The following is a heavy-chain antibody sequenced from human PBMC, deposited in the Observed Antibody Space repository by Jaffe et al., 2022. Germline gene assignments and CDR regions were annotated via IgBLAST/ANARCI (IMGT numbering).Heavy chain of an antibody. CDR1: GFTFSSYE. Sequence: EVQLVESGGGLVQPGGSLRLSCAASGFTFSSYEMNWVRQAPGKGLEWVSYISSSGSTIYYADSVKGRFTISRDNAKNSLYLQMNSLRAEDTAVYYCARAYYYDSSGYYEGDEYFQHWGQGTLVTVSS. CDR3: ARAYYYDSSGYYEGDEYFQH. J-gene: IGHJ1*01. D-gene: IGHD3-22*01. V-gene: IGHV3-48*03. CDR2: ISSSGSTI.